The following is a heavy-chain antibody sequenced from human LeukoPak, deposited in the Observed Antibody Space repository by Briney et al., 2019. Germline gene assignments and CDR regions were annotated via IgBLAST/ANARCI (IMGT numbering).Heavy chain of an antibody. CDR3: ARVYNWFDP. CDR2: IYYSGST. V-gene: IGHV4-39*01. Sequence: SETLSLTXTVSGGSISSSNYYWGWIRQPPGKGLEWIGNIYYSGSTYYNPSLKSRVTISVDTSKNQFSLKLSSVTAADTAVYYCARVYNWFDPWGQGTLVTVSS. J-gene: IGHJ5*02. CDR1: GGSISSSNYY.